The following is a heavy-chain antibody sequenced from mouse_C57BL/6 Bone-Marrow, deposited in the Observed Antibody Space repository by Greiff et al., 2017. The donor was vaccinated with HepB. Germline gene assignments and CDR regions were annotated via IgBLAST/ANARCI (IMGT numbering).Heavy chain of an antibody. D-gene: IGHD2-3*01. J-gene: IGHJ3*01. CDR3: ARNGYYAWFAY. CDR2: IYPGSGNT. Sequence: QVQLQQSGAELVRPGASVKLSCKASGYTFTDYYINWVKQRPGQGLEWIARIYPGSGNTYYNEKFKGKATLTAEKSSSTAYMQLSSLTSEDSAVYFCARNGYYAWFAYWGQGTRVTVSA. CDR1: GYTFTDYY. V-gene: IGHV1-76*01.